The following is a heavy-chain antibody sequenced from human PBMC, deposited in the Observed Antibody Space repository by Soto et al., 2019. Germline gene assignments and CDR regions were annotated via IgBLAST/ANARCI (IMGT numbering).Heavy chain of an antibody. CDR3: AKDLYASASATDL. Sequence: PGGSLRLSCAASGFTFSTYGMHWVRQAPGKGLEWVAVTSYEGTSKHYADSVQGRFTISRDNSKNTLYLQMYSLRAGDTAVYYCAKDLYASASATDLWGQGTLVTGSS. CDR2: TSYEGTSK. V-gene: IGHV3-30*18. J-gene: IGHJ5*02. D-gene: IGHD3-10*01. CDR1: GFTFSTYG.